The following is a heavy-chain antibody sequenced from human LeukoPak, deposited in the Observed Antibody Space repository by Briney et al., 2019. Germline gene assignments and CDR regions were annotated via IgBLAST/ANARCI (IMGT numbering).Heavy chain of an antibody. CDR2: IIPIFGTA. CDR1: GGTFSSYA. J-gene: IGHJ4*02. D-gene: IGHD6-6*01. V-gene: IGHV1-69*05. Sequence: SVKVSCKASGGTFSSYAISWVRQAPGQGLEWMGGIIPIFGTANYAQKFQGRVTITTDESTSTAYMELSSLRSEDTAVYYCARGTIEYSSSHIYFDYWGQGTLVTVSS. CDR3: ARGTIEYSSSHIYFDY.